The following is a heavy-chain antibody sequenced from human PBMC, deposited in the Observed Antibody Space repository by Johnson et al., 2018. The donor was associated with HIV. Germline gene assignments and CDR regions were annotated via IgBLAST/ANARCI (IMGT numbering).Heavy chain of an antibody. CDR1: RFTFNKYT. V-gene: IGHV3-30-3*01. CDR3: ARESRGVVVVTQGAFDI. J-gene: IGHJ3*02. Sequence: QVQLVESGGGVVQPGRSLRLSCAASRFTFNKYTMHWVRQAPGKGLEWVAVVSYDGSNKYYADSVKGRFTISRDNSKNTLYLQMNSLRAEDTAVYYCARESRGVVVVTQGAFDIWGQGTMVTVSS. D-gene: IGHD2-15*01. CDR2: VSYDGSNK.